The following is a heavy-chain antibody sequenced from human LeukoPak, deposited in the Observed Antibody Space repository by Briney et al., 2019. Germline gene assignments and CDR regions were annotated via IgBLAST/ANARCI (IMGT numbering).Heavy chain of an antibody. V-gene: IGHV4-4*07. CDR3: ARDVVAAAGSFDY. J-gene: IGHJ4*02. D-gene: IGHD6-13*01. CDR2: IYTSGST. Sequence: SETLFLTCTVSGDSISSSYWSWIRQSAGKGLEYIWRIYTSGSTNYNPSLKSRVTMSVDTSKDQFSLRLSSVTAADTTVYYCARDVVAAAGSFDYWGQGTQVTVSS. CDR1: GDSISSSY.